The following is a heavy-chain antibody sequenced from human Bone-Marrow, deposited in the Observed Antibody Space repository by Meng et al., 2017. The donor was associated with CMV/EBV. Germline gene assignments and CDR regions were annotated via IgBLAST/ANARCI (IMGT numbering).Heavy chain of an antibody. Sequence: GGSLRLSCKASEYTFTGYYMHWVRQAPGQGLEWMGWINPNSGGTNYAQKFQGRVTMTRDTSISTAYMELSRLRSDDTAVYYCARDRPVVPAAPVTWYFDLWGRGTLVTVSS. J-gene: IGHJ2*01. CDR3: ARDRPVVPAAPVTWYFDL. CDR2: INPNSGGT. D-gene: IGHD2-2*01. CDR1: EYTFTGYY. V-gene: IGHV1-2*02.